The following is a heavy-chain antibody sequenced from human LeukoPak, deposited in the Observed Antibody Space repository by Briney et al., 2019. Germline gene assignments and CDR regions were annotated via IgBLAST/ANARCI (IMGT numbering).Heavy chain of an antibody. CDR3: AKDLVYLGYCSSTSCYAYAIDT. CDR1: GFTFSSYG. V-gene: IGHV3-30*18. J-gene: IGHJ3*02. D-gene: IGHD2-2*01. Sequence: GGSLRLSCAASGFTFSSYGMHWVRQAPGKGLEWVAVISYDGSNKYYADSVKGRFTISRDNSKNTLYLQMNSLRAEDTAVYYCAKDLVYLGYCSSTSCYAYAIDTWGQGTMVTVSS. CDR2: ISYDGSNK.